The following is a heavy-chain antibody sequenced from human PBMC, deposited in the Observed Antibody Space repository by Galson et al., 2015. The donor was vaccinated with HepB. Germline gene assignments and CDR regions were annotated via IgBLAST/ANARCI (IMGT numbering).Heavy chain of an antibody. V-gene: IGHV1-69*13. CDR1: GGTFSRYT. CDR2: ITPLFGTA. D-gene: IGHD6-13*01. CDR3: AREGIAAAANPVDY. Sequence: SVKVSCKASGGTFSRYTISWVRQAPGQGLEWMGGITPLFGTAKYAQRFQGRVTITADESTSTVYMDLSGLRSEDTAVYYCAREGIAAAANPVDYWGQGTLDTVSS. J-gene: IGHJ4*02.